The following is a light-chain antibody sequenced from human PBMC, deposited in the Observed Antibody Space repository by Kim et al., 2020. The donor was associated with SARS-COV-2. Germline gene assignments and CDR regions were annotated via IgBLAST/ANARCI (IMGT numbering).Light chain of an antibody. CDR2: AAS. CDR1: QSISNY. CDR3: QQSYSTPYT. V-gene: IGKV1-39*01. Sequence: ASVGDRVTIPCRASQSISNYLNWYQQKPGKAPKLLIYAASSLQSGVPSRFSGSGSGTDFTLTISSLQPEDFATYYCQQSYSTPYTFGQGTKLEI. J-gene: IGKJ2*01.